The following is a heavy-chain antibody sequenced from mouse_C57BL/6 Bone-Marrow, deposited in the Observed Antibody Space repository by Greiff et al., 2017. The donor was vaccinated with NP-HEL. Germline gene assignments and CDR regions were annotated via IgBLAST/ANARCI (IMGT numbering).Heavy chain of an antibody. CDR3: TTGGTLDY. CDR2: IDPEDGDT. Sequence: VQLQQSGAELVRPGASVKLSCTASGFNIKDYYMHWVKQRPEQGLEWIGRIDPEDGDTEYAQKFPGKATMTADTSSNTAYLQLSSLTSEDSAVYYCTTGGTLDYWGQGTTLTVSS. J-gene: IGHJ2*01. V-gene: IGHV14-1*01. D-gene: IGHD3-3*01. CDR1: GFNIKDYY.